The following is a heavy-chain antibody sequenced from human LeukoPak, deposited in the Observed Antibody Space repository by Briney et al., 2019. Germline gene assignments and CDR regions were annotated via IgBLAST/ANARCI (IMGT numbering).Heavy chain of an antibody. CDR3: ARGVAVAAFSAFDV. D-gene: IGHD6-19*01. Sequence: GGSLRLSCASSGFTLSSYSMNWVRQAPGKGLEGVSYTGSSSTTIYYADSVKGRFTISRDNAKNSPYLQMNSLKAEDTAVYYCARGVAVAAFSAFDVWGQGTMVTVSS. V-gene: IGHV3-48*01. CDR1: GFTLSSYS. J-gene: IGHJ3*01. CDR2: TGSSSTTI.